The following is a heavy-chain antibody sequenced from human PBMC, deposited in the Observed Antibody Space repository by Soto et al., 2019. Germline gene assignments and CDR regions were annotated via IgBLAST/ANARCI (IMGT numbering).Heavy chain of an antibody. CDR2: IIPIFGTA. V-gene: IGHV1-69*01. CDR3: ARAPGPGYDSSGYYQY. Sequence: QVQLVQSGAEVKKPGSSVKVSCKASGGTFSSYAISWVRQAPGQGLEWMGGIIPIFGTANYAQKFQGRVTITADESTSTADMELSSLRSEDTAVYYCARAPGPGYDSSGYYQYWGQGTLVTVSS. CDR1: GGTFSSYA. J-gene: IGHJ4*02. D-gene: IGHD3-22*01.